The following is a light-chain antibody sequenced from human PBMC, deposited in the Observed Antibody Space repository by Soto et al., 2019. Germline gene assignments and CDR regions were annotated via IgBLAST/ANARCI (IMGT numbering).Light chain of an antibody. CDR2: EAS. Sequence: QSVLTQPPSVSGSPGQSVTISCTGTSTDFVSYNRVSWYPQPPGTAPKLIIYEASNRPSGVPDRFSGSKSGNTASLTISGLKAADEADYYCSLYTSENTYVFGTGTKVTVL. CDR3: SLYTSENTYV. V-gene: IGLV2-18*01. J-gene: IGLJ1*01. CDR1: STDFVSYNR.